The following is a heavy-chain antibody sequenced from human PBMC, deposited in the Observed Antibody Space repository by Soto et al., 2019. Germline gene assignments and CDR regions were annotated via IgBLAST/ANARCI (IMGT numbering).Heavy chain of an antibody. CDR2: IYATGTT. Sequence: SETLSLTCTVSGASISGFYWSWIRKSAGKGLEWIGLIYATGTTDYNPSLKSRVMMSVDTSKKQFSLKLRSVTAADTAVYYCVRDGTKTLRDWLDPWAQG. V-gene: IGHV4-4*07. D-gene: IGHD1-1*01. CDR3: VRDGTKTLRDWLDP. CDR1: GASISGFY. J-gene: IGHJ5*02.